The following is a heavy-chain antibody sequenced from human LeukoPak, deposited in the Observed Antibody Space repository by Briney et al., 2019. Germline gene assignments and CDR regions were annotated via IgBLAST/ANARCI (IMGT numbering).Heavy chain of an antibody. D-gene: IGHD3-10*01. Sequence: EASVKVSCKASGYTFTSYAMNWVRQAPGQGLEWMGWINPNSGGTNYAQKFQGRVTMTRDTSISTAYMELSRLRSDDTAVYYCARRNGWFGELTGYYYYMDVWGKGTTVTVSS. CDR1: GYTFTSYA. CDR3: ARRNGWFGELTGYYYYMDV. V-gene: IGHV1-2*02. CDR2: INPNSGGT. J-gene: IGHJ6*03.